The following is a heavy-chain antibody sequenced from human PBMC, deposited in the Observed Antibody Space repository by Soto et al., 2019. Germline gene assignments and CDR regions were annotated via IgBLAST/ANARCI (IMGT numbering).Heavy chain of an antibody. D-gene: IGHD3-10*01. V-gene: IGHV3-23*01. CDR2: ISGSGGNT. CDR1: GFVFSSYA. J-gene: IGHJ4*02. Sequence: EVQLLESGGGLVQPGGFLRLSCAASGFVFSSYAMSWVRQAPGKGLEWVSTISGSGGNTYYADSVKGRFTISRDNSENTLYLQMNSLRAEDTALYYCAKDPRVHYYGSGSSSYWGQGTLVTVSS. CDR3: AKDPRVHYYGSGSSSY.